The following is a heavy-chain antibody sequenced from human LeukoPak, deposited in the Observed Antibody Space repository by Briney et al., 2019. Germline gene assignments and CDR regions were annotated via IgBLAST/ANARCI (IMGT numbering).Heavy chain of an antibody. V-gene: IGHV3-7*01. CDR1: GFSFSSYW. CDR3: ARDLGIVVPGGIDY. Sequence: GGSLRLSCAASGFSFSSYWMSWVRQAPGKGLEWVANIKQDGSEKYYVDSVKGRFTISRDNAKNSLSLQMNSLRAEDTAVYYCARDLGIVVPGGIDYWGQGTLVTVSS. D-gene: IGHD2-2*02. J-gene: IGHJ4*02. CDR2: IKQDGSEK.